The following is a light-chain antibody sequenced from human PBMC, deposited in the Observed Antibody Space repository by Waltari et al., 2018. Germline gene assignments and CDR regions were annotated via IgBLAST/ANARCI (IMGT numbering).Light chain of an antibody. Sequence: DIVMTQSPDSLAVSLGERATINCKSSQSVLYSSNNKNYLAWYQQKQGQPPKLLIYCASTRESGVPDRFSGSGSETDFTLTSSSLQAEDVAVYYCQQYYSTPYTFGQGTKLEI. J-gene: IGKJ2*01. CDR2: CAS. CDR1: QSVLYSSNNKNY. V-gene: IGKV4-1*01. CDR3: QQYYSTPYT.